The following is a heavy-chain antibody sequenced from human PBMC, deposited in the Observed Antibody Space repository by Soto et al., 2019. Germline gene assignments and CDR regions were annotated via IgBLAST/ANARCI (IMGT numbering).Heavy chain of an antibody. D-gene: IGHD3-3*01. CDR3: ARGGGTILAPLP. J-gene: IGHJ5*02. V-gene: IGHV1-2*02. CDR1: GYTFTGYF. CDR2: INPHSGAT. Sequence: QVQLVQSGAEVKKPGASVKVSCKASGYTFTGYFMHWVRQAPGQGLEWMGWINPHSGATKYAQKFQGRVTLSRDTSIRTAYMELTGLRSDDTAVYYCARGGGTILAPLPWGQGTQVTVAS.